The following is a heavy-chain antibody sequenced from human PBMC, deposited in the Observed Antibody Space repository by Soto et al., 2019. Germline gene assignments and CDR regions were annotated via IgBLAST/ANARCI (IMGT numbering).Heavy chain of an antibody. CDR3: VRDGTKTLRDWFDT. CDR1: GASISVFY. D-gene: IGHD1-1*01. Sequence: PSETLSLTFTVSGASISVFYWRWILKSAGRGLEWIGRIYATGNTEHKTYLKSRVMMSVDTSKTKFSLKLRSVTAADTAVYSCVRDGTKTLRDWFDTWGQGISVTVSS. J-gene: IGHJ5*02. CDR2: IYATGNT. V-gene: IGHV4-4*07.